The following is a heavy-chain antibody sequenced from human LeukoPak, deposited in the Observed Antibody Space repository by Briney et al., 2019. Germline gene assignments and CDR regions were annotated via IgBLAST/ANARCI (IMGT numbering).Heavy chain of an antibody. V-gene: IGHV1-46*01. J-gene: IGHJ4*02. CDR3: ARDRIDFFDY. D-gene: IGHD3-16*02. Sequence: ASVKVSCKASGYTFTKFYIHWVRQAPGQGLEWMSLINPSGGSTSYAEKFHGRVTLTRDMSTNTVYTELSSLRSEDAAVYYCARDRIDFFDYWGQGTLVTVSS. CDR1: GYTFTKFY. CDR2: INPSGGST.